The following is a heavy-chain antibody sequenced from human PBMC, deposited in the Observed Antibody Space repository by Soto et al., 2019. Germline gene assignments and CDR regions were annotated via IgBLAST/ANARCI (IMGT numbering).Heavy chain of an antibody. V-gene: IGHV1-8*01. CDR3: ARSVEWLASFDY. CDR1: GYTFTSYD. Sequence: QVQLVQSGAEVKKPGASVKVSCKASGYTFTSYDINWVRQATGQGLEWMGWMNPNSGNTGYAQKFQGRVTMTRNTSISTAFMELSSLRSEDTAVYYCARSVEWLASFDYWGQGTLVTVSS. CDR2: MNPNSGNT. D-gene: IGHD6-19*01. J-gene: IGHJ4*02.